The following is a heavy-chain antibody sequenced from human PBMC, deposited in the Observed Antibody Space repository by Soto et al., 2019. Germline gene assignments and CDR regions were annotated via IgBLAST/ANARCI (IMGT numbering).Heavy chain of an antibody. CDR1: GFTFINFA. Sequence: EVQPLDSGGGLVQPGGSLRLSCAASGFTFINFAMNWVRQSPGKGLEWVSAISGSGGTTWYADSVRGRFTTSRDNSNNTLYLQMNSLRAEDTAVYYCAKFGASGSYFQFDYWGQGIVVTVSS. CDR3: AKFGASGSYFQFDY. D-gene: IGHD3-10*01. J-gene: IGHJ4*02. V-gene: IGHV3-23*01. CDR2: ISGSGGTT.